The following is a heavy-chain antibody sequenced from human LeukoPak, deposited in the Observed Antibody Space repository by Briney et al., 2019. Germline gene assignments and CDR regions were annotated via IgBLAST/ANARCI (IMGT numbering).Heavy chain of an antibody. CDR3: ARDRLVSNFLGYYYYGMDV. V-gene: IGHV3-7*01. D-gene: IGHD4-11*01. CDR2: IKQDGSEK. CDR1: GFTFSSYW. J-gene: IGHJ6*02. Sequence: PGGSLRLSCAASGFTFSSYWMSWVRQAPGRGLEWVANIKQDGSEKYYVDSVKGRFTTSRDNAKNSLYLQMNSLRAEDTAVYYCARDRLVSNFLGYYYYGMDVWGQGTTVTVSS.